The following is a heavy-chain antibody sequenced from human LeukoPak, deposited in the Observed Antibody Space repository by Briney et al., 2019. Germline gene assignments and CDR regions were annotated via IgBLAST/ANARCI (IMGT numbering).Heavy chain of an antibody. CDR2: IYPGDSDT. J-gene: IGHJ4*02. Sequence: GESLKISCKGSGYSFTSYWIGWVRQMPGKGLAWMGIIYPGDSDTRYSPSFQGQVTISADKSISTAYLQWSSLKASDTAMYYCARHRDYDSSGYDYEWSLDYWGQGTLVTVSS. D-gene: IGHD3-22*01. CDR3: ARHRDYDSSGYDYEWSLDY. V-gene: IGHV5-51*01. CDR1: GYSFTSYW.